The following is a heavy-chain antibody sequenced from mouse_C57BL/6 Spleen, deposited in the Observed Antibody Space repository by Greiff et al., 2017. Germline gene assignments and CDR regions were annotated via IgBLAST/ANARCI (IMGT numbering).Heavy chain of an antibody. CDR1: GYTFTDYY. CDR2: IGPGSGST. Sequence: QVQLQQSGAELVKPGASVKISCKASGYTFTDYYINWVKQRPGQGLEWIGKIGPGSGSTYYTEKFKGKATLTADKSSSTAYMQLSSLTSEDSAVYFCARGEAPYYSNYGYAMDYWGQGTSVTVSS. CDR3: ARGEAPYYSNYGYAMDY. D-gene: IGHD2-5*01. J-gene: IGHJ4*01. V-gene: IGHV1-77*01.